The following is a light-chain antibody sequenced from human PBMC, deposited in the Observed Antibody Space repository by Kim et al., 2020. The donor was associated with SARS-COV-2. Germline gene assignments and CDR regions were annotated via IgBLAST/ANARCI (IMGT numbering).Light chain of an antibody. CDR2: WSS. Sequence: DIVMTQSPDSLAVSLGERATINCKSSQSVFYSSNNQNYLAWYQQKPGQPPKLLIYWSSIRESGVPDRFSGSGSGTDFTLTISSLQAEDVAVYYCQQYYSTPLTFGGGTKLEI. CDR1: QSVFYSSNNQNY. V-gene: IGKV4-1*01. CDR3: QQYYSTPLT. J-gene: IGKJ4*01.